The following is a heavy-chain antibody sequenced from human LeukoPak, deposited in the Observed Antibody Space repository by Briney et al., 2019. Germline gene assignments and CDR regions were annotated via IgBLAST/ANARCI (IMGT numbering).Heavy chain of an antibody. J-gene: IGHJ4*02. CDR1: TFTFSTYW. CDR2: INGDGSTT. Sequence: PGGSLRLSCEASTFTFSTYWMHWVRQAPGKGLVWVSYINGDGSTTNYADSVKGRLTISRDNAKNTLYLQMNSLRAEDTAVYCCATGSGSYYDSWGLGTLVTVSS. D-gene: IGHD3-10*01. V-gene: IGHV3-74*01. CDR3: ATGSGSYYDS.